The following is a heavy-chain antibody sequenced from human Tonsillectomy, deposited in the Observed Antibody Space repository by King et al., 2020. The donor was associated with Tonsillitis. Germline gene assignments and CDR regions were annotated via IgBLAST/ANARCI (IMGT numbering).Heavy chain of an antibody. J-gene: IGHJ4*02. D-gene: IGHD3-10*01. CDR2: ISYDGSNK. CDR3: TRDRDYYIFDY. V-gene: IGHV3-33*05. Sequence: VQLVESGGGVVQPGRSLRLSCAASGFTFSSYGMHWVRQAPGKGLEWVAVISYDGSNKYYADSVKGRFTISRDNSKNTLYLQMTSLRAEDTAVYYCTRDRDYYIFDYWGQGKLVTVSS. CDR1: GFTFSSYG.